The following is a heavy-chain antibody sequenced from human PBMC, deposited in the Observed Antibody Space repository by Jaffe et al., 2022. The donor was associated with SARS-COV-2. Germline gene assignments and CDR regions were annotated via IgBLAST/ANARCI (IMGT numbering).Heavy chain of an antibody. D-gene: IGHD6-13*01. CDR2: ISGTGGNT. J-gene: IGHJ5*02. V-gene: IGHV3-23*01. Sequence: EVQLLESGGGLVQPGGSLRLSCAASGFTFSNYAMRWVRQAPGKGLEWVSGISGTGGNTYYADSVKGRFTISRDNSENTLYLQMNSLRAEDTAVYYCAKDLVLRYNWFDPWGQGTLVTVSS. CDR3: AKDLVLRYNWFDP. CDR1: GFTFSNYA.